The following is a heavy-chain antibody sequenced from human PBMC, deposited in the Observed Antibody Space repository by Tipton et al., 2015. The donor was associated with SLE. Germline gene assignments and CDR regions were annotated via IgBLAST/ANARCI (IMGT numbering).Heavy chain of an antibody. CDR2: IYYSGTT. V-gene: IGHV4-59*11. D-gene: IGHD1-26*01. Sequence: TLSLTCTVSGDSISGQYWSWIRQPPGKGLEWIGYIYYSGTTNYNPSLKRRVTISVDTSKNQFSLKLSSVTAADTAVYYCARNWRELPRWGNWFDPWGQGTLVTVSS. CDR3: ARNWRELPRWGNWFDP. J-gene: IGHJ5*02. CDR1: GDSISGQY.